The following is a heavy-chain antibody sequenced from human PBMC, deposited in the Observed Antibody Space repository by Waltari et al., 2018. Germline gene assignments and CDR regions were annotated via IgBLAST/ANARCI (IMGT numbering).Heavy chain of an antibody. V-gene: IGHV3-74*01. J-gene: IGHJ6*03. CDR3: ARGAAAVPTYYYYYYMDV. Sequence: VESGGGLVQPGGSLRLSCAASGFTFSSYWMHWVRQAPGKGLVWVSRINTDGSSTSYADSVKGRFTISRDNAKNTLYLQMNSLRAEDTAVYYCARGAAAVPTYYYYYYMDVWGKGTTVTVSS. CDR1: GFTFSSYW. CDR2: INTDGSST. D-gene: IGHD6-13*01.